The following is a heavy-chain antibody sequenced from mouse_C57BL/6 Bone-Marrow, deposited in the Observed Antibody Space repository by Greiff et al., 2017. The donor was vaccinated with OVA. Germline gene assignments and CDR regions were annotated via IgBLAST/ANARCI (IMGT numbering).Heavy chain of an antibody. CDR3: AKRRGYAMDY. CDR2: IWRGGST. J-gene: IGHJ4*01. CDR1: GFSLTSYG. Sequence: VQLVESGPGLVQPSQSLSITCTVSGFSLTSYGVHWVRQSPGQGLEWLGVIWRGGSTDYNAAFMSRLSITKDNSKSQVFFKMNSLQADDTAIYDGAKRRGYAMDYWGQGTSVTVSS. V-gene: IGHV2-5*01.